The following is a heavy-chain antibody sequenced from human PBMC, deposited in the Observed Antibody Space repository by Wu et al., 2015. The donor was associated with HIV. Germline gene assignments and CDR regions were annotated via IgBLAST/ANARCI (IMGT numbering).Heavy chain of an antibody. V-gene: IGHV1-2*02. D-gene: IGHD3/OR15-3a*01. CDR3: ARDLGNDFAVRGYYWYMDV. CDR1: GYTFTDYY. CDR2: INTKSGGT. Sequence: QVQLVQSGAEVKKPGASVKVSCKASGYTFTDYYMHWVRQAPGQGLEWMGWINTKSGGTYYAQKFQGRVTMTRDTSISTMYMQLRGLTSDDTAVYYCARDLGNDFAVRGYYWYMDVWGRGTAITVSS. J-gene: IGHJ6*03.